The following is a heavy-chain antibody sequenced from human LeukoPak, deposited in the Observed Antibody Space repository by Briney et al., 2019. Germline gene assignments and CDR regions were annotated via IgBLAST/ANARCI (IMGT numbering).Heavy chain of an antibody. CDR3: ARGGDFEHYYYYMDV. CDR1: GYTFTSYD. Sequence: ASVKVSCKASGYTFTSYDINWVRQATGQGLEWMAWMNPNSGNTGYAQKFQGRVTITRNTSISTAYMELSSLRSEDTAVYYCARGGDFEHYYYYMDVWGEGTTVTVSS. CDR2: MNPNSGNT. J-gene: IGHJ6*03. V-gene: IGHV1-8*03. D-gene: IGHD3-10*01.